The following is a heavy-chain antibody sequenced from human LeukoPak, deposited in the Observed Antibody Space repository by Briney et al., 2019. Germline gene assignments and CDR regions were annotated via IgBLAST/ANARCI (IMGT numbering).Heavy chain of an antibody. V-gene: IGHV4-34*01. D-gene: IGHD6-13*01. Sequence: SETLSLTCAVYGGSFSGYYWSWIRQPPGKGLEWIGEINHSGSTNYNPSLKSRVTISVDTSKNQFSLKLSSVTAADTAMYYCARDLPLGYWGQGTLVTVSS. J-gene: IGHJ4*02. CDR3: ARDLPLGY. CDR1: GGSFSGYY. CDR2: INHSGST.